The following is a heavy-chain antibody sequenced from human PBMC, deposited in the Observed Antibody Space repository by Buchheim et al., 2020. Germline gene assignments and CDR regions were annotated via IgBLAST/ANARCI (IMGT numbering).Heavy chain of an antibody. J-gene: IGHJ6*02. CDR2: IYYSGST. CDR3: ARDSYYYGSGRPLDYYYGMDV. CDR1: GGSISSYY. D-gene: IGHD3-10*01. V-gene: IGHV4-59*01. Sequence: QVQLQESGPGLVKPSETLSLTCTVSGGSISSYYWSWIRQPPGKGLEWIGYIYYSGSTNYNPSLKSRVTISVDTSKNQFSLKLSSVTAADTAVYYCARDSYYYGSGRPLDYYYGMDVWGQGTT.